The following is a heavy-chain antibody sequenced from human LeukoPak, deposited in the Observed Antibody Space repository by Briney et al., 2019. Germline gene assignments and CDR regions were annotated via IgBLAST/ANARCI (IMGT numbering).Heavy chain of an antibody. CDR1: GGSISSYH. Sequence: SETLSLTCTVSGGSISSYHWSWIRQPPGKGLEWIGYIYYTGNTNYNPSLKSRVTISVDSSKSQFSLKLSSVTAADTAVYYCARAFGFCGGDCYSGWDYWGQGTLVTVSS. V-gene: IGHV4-59*12. D-gene: IGHD2-21*02. CDR2: IYYTGNT. CDR3: ARAFGFCGGDCYSGWDY. J-gene: IGHJ4*02.